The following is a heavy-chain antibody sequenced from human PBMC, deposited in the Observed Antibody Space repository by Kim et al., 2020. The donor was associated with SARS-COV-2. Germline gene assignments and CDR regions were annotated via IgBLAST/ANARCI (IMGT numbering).Heavy chain of an antibody. Sequence: GGSLRLSCAASGLTFRSHAMSWVRQAPGKGLEWVSSISGSGFSTDYAASVKGRFHISRDNSKSKKYLEMRSLRVEDTGVYYCAAERGEALAATGFRHWGPGALVVVSS. D-gene: IGHD3-10*01. V-gene: IGHV3-23*01. J-gene: IGHJ1*01. CDR2: ISGSGFST. CDR3: AAERGEALAATGFRH. CDR1: GLTFRSHA.